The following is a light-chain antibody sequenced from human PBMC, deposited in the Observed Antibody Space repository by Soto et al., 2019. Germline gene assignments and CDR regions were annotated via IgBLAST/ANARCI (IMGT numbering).Light chain of an antibody. CDR1: QSVSSY. Sequence: EIVLTQSPATLSLSPGERATLSCRASQSVSSYLAWYQQKPGQAPRLLIYDASNRATGIPARFSGSGSGTDFTLTISSLEPDDFAVYYCQQRSNWPPEITFGPGTKVDIK. CDR2: DAS. J-gene: IGKJ3*01. CDR3: QQRSNWPPEIT. V-gene: IGKV3-11*01.